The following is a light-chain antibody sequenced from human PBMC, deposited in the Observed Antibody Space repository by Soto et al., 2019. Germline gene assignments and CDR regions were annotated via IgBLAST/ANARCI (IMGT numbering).Light chain of an antibody. J-gene: IGLJ1*01. CDR2: GNS. Sequence: QSVLTQPPSVSGAPGQRVTISCTGSSSNIGAGYDVHWYQQLPGTAPKLLIYGNSNRPSGVPDRFSGSKSGTSASLAITGLQAEDEAEYYCQYYDSSQSGAFYVFGTGTKVTVL. V-gene: IGLV1-40*01. CDR3: QYYDSSQSGAFYV. CDR1: SSNIGAGYD.